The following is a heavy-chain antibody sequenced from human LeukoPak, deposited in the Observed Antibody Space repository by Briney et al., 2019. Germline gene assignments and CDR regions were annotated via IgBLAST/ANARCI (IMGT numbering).Heavy chain of an antibody. D-gene: IGHD6-19*01. Sequence: ASVKVSCKASGGTFISYAISWVRQAPGQGLEWMRGIIPIFGTANYAQKFQGRVTITADESTSTAYMELSSLRSEDTAVYYCAREVAVAGTGFDYWGQGTLVTVSS. CDR2: IIPIFGTA. V-gene: IGHV1-69*01. CDR1: GGTFISYA. CDR3: AREVAVAGTGFDY. J-gene: IGHJ4*02.